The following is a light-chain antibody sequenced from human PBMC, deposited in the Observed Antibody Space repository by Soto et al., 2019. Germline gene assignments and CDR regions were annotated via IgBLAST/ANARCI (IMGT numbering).Light chain of an antibody. Sequence: IEVPQYPSSLAASLGDRVTITCRASQTIGTYVNWYRQKSGAAPELLIYDASTLQSGVPSRFRGGASGTDFTLTISSLQLDDFATYYCQQSYNTPLTFGQGTKVDI. CDR2: DAS. CDR3: QQSYNTPLT. V-gene: IGKV1-39*01. CDR1: QTIGTY. J-gene: IGKJ1*01.